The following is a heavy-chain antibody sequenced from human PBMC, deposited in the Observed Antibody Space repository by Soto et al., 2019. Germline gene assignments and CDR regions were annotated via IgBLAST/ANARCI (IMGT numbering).Heavy chain of an antibody. D-gene: IGHD2-15*01. V-gene: IGHV4-34*01. CDR1: GGSFSGYY. J-gene: IGHJ4*02. CDR2: INHSGST. Sequence: WETLSLTCAVYGGSFSGYYWSWIRQPPGKGLEWIGEINHSGSTNYNPSLKSRVTISVDTSKNQFSLKLSSVTAADTAVYYCASCGGGSCYSSPFVYWGQGTLVTVSS. CDR3: ASCGGGSCYSSPFVY.